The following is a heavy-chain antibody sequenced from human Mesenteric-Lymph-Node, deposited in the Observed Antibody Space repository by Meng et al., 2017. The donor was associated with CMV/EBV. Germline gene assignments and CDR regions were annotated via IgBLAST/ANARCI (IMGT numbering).Heavy chain of an antibody. D-gene: IGHD2-8*01. CDR1: GFTFSDYW. V-gene: IGHV3-21*01. CDR2: ISSSGDYM. Sequence: GGSLRLSCAASGFTFSDYWMSWVRQAPGKGLEWVSSISSSGDYMYHADSVKGRFTISRDNAKNSLFLQMDRLRGEDTAVYYCARGDSGRMRKGGMDVWGQGTTVTVSS. CDR3: ARGDSGRMRKGGMDV. J-gene: IGHJ6*02.